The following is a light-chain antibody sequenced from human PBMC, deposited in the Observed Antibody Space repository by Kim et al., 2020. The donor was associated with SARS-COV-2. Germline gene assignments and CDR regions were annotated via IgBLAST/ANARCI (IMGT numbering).Light chain of an antibody. V-gene: IGLV3-1*01. Sequence: SVSPGQTVSISCSGERLGDKYAFWYQQRSGQAPVLVFYQGDKRPSGIPARCSGFLSGNTATLTISGTQPMDEADYYCQAWDSSTAILGGGTQMNV. CDR2: QGD. CDR1: RLGDKY. CDR3: QAWDSSTAI. J-gene: IGLJ2*01.